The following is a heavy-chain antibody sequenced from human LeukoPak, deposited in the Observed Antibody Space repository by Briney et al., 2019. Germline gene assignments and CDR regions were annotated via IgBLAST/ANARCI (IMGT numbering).Heavy chain of an antibody. CDR3: ADSLHAKVVVPAAKPPFDY. V-gene: IGHV3-23*01. CDR1: GFTISSYA. Sequence: PGGSLRRSCAASGFTISSYARSWVRKAPGKGLEWVSAISSSSGSTYYADSVKGRFTISRDNSKSTLYLQMDSLRAEDTAVYFCADSLHAKVVVPAAKPPFDYWGQGTRVTVSS. D-gene: IGHD2-2*02. CDR2: ISSSSGST. J-gene: IGHJ4*02.